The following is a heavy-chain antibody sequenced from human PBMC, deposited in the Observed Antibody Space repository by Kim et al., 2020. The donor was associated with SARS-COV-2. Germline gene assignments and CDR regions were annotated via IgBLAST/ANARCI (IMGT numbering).Heavy chain of an antibody. CDR3: ANGGNYCSGGSCFDY. J-gene: IGHJ4*02. V-gene: IGHV4-34*01. D-gene: IGHD2-15*01. Sequence: KPSLKSRVTSSVDTSKTQFSLKLSSVTAADTAVYYCANGGNYCSGGSCFDYWGQGTLVTVSS.